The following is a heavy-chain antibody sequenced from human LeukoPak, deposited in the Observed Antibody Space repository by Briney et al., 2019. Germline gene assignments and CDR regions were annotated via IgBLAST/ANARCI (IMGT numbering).Heavy chain of an antibody. CDR1: GYSISSGYY. CDR3: ARGRGPAVCGY. Sequence: SETLSLTCAVSGYSISSGYYWGWIRQPPGKGLEWIGSIYHSGSTYYNPSLKSRVTISVDTSKNQFSLKLSSVTAADTAVYYCARGRGPAVCGYWGQGTLVTVSS. V-gene: IGHV4-38-2*01. D-gene: IGHD2-2*01. J-gene: IGHJ4*02. CDR2: IYHSGST.